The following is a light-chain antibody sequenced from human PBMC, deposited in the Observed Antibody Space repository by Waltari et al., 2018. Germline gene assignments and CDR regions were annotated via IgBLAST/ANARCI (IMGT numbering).Light chain of an antibody. J-gene: IGLJ3*02. CDR2: GST. V-gene: IGLV1-40*01. Sequence: QSVLTQPPSVSGAPSQRVTIPCTASGPNIRADYDVHWYQQLPRAAPKLLIYGSTSRPLGVPARFFGSTSGTSASLAITGLQAEDEADYYCQSYDTSLSVVFGGGTKLTVL. CDR1: GPNIRADYD. CDR3: QSYDTSLSVV.